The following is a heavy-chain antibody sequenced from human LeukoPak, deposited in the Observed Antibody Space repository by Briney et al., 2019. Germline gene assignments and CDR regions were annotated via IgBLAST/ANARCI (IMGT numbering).Heavy chain of an antibody. J-gene: IGHJ6*03. V-gene: IGHV3-48*04. CDR3: ARAAVPAPDTNYYYYMDV. CDR1: GFTFSSYW. CDR2: ISFSGNTI. Sequence: PGGSLRLSCAASGFTFSSYWMSWVRQAPGKGLEWVSYISFSGNTIYYADSVKGRFTISRDNAKNSLYLQMNSLRAEDTAVYYCARAAVPAPDTNYYYYMDVWGKGTTVTISS. D-gene: IGHD2-2*01.